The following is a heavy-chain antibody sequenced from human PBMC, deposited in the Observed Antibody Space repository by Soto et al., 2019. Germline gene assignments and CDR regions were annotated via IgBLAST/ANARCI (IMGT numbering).Heavy chain of an antibody. J-gene: IGHJ6*03. D-gene: IGHD6-6*01. Sequence: SETLSLTCTVSGGSISSYYWSWIRQPPGKGLEWIGYIYYSGSTNYNPSLKSRVTISVDTSKNQFSLKLSSVTAADTAVYYCARLGLRSSSSGVYYYMDVWGKGTTVTVSS. CDR1: GGSISSYY. CDR2: IYYSGST. V-gene: IGHV4-59*08. CDR3: ARLGLRSSSSGVYYYMDV.